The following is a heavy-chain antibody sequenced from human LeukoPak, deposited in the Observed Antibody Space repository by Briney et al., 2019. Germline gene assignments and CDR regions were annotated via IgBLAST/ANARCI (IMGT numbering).Heavy chain of an antibody. CDR2: ISSSTGTI. CDR1: GFTFSDYS. V-gene: IGHV3-48*02. Sequence: GGSLRLSCAASGFTFSDYSMNWVRQAPGKGLEWVSYISSSTGTIHYADSVKGRFIISRDNAKSSLFLQMNSLRDEDTAVYYCAKISSGSYGYFDYWGQGTLVTVSS. D-gene: IGHD3-10*01. J-gene: IGHJ4*02. CDR3: AKISSGSYGYFDY.